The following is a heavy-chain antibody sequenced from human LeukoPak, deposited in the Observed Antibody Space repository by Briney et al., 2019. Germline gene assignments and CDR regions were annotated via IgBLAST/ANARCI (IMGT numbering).Heavy chain of an antibody. D-gene: IGHD3-9*01. CDR1: GFTFSSYA. CDR3: AKARGMSYAIFFDY. J-gene: IGHJ4*02. V-gene: IGHV3-23*01. Sequence: GGSLRLSCAASGFTFSSYAMSWVRQAPGKGLEWVSTISGSGGSTYYADSVKGRFTISRDNSKNTLYLQMNSLRAEDTAVYYCAKARGMSYAIFFDYWGQGTLVTVSS. CDR2: ISGSGGST.